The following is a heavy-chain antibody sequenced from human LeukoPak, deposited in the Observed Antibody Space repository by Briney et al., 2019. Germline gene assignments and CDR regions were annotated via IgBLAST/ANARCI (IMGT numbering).Heavy chain of an antibody. D-gene: IGHD3-10*01. V-gene: IGHV1-2*02. J-gene: IGHJ4*02. CDR3: ARGDAYYYGSGSY. Sequence: ASVKVSCKASGYTYTSYYMHWVRQAPGQGLEWMGWINPNSGGTNYAQKFQGRVTMTRDTSISTAYMELSRLRSDDTAVYYCARGDAYYYGSGSYWGQGTLVTVSS. CDR2: INPNSGGT. CDR1: GYTYTSYY.